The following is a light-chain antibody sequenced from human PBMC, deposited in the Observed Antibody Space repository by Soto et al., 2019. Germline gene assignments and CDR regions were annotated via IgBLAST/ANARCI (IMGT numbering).Light chain of an antibody. CDR3: SSYAGSNSYV. CDR1: SSDVGGYNL. Sequence: QSALTQPPSASGSPGQSVTISCTGTSSDVGGYNLVSWYQHHPGKAPKLMIFDVSERPSGVPDRFSGSKSGNTASLTVSGLQDEDEADYYCSSYAGSNSYVFGTGTKVTVL. J-gene: IGLJ1*01. V-gene: IGLV2-8*01. CDR2: DVS.